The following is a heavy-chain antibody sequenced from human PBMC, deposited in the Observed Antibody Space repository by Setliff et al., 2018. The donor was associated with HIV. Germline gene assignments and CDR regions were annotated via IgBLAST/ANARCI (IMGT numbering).Heavy chain of an antibody. Sequence: SETLSLTCTVSGGSISSGSHYWSWIRQPAGKGLEWIGHIYGSGTANYNPSLKSRVTMSVDTSKKQFSLKMRFVTAADTAVYYCVIGAYCGGDCYPLQDYWGRGTLVTVSS. CDR2: IYGSGTA. CDR1: GGSISSGSHY. J-gene: IGHJ4*02. D-gene: IGHD2-21*01. CDR3: VIGAYCGGDCYPLQDY. V-gene: IGHV4-61*09.